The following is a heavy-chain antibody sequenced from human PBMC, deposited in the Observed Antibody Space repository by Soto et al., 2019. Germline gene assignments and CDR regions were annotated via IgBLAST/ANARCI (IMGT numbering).Heavy chain of an antibody. CDR2: ISSSSSTI. V-gene: IGHV3-48*01. CDR3: ARAALKYSSSPHGYC. J-gene: IGHJ4*02. Sequence: EVQLVESGGGLVQPGGSLRLSCAASGFTFSSYSMNWVRQAPGKGLEWVSYISSSSSTIYYADSVKGRFTISRDNAKNALYMQMNRLRAEDTAVYYWARAALKYSSSPHGYCWGQGTLVTVSS. D-gene: IGHD6-6*01. CDR1: GFTFSSYS.